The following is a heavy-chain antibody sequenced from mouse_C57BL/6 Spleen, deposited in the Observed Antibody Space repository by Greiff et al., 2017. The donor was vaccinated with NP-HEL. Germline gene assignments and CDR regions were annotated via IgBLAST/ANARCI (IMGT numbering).Heavy chain of an antibody. Sequence: DVMLVESGGGLVQPGGSLSLSCAASGFTFTDYYMSWVRQPPGKALEWLGFIRNKANSYTTEYSASVKGRFTISRDNSQSILYLQMNALRAEDSATYYCARGDLMDYWGQGTSVTVSS. CDR1: GFTFTDYY. CDR2: IRNKANSYTT. CDR3: ARGDLMDY. D-gene: IGHD2-13*01. V-gene: IGHV7-3*01. J-gene: IGHJ4*01.